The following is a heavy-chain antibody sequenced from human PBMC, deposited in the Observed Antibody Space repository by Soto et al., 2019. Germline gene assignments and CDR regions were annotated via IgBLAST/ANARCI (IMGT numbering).Heavy chain of an antibody. J-gene: IGHJ6*03. CDR1: GFTFSSYA. D-gene: IGHD6-13*01. CDR2: ISGSGGST. V-gene: IGHV3-23*01. Sequence: PGGSLRLSCAASGFTFSSYAMSWVRQAPGKGLEWVSAISGSGGSTYYADSVKGRFTISRDNSKNTLYLQMNSLRAEDTAVYYCAKSLAAAGFQRYYYYYMDVWGQGTTVTVSS. CDR3: AKSLAAAGFQRYYYYYMDV.